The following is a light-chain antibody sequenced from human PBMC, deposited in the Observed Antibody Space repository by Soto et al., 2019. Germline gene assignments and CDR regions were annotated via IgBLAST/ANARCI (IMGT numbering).Light chain of an antibody. CDR3: QSYDSSLSGSV. J-gene: IGLJ3*02. Sequence: QSVLTQPPSVSGAPGQRVTISCTGSSSNIGAGYDVHWYQQLPGTAPKLPIYRNSNRPSGVPDRVSGSKSGTSASLAITGLQAEDEADYYCQSYDSSLSGSVFGGGTKLTVL. CDR1: SSNIGAGYD. V-gene: IGLV1-40*01. CDR2: RNS.